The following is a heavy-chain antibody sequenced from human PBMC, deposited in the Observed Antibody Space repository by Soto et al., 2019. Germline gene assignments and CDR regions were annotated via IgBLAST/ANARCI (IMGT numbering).Heavy chain of an antibody. V-gene: IGHV3-21*01. Sequence: GGSLRLSCAASGFTFSSYSMNWVRQAPGKGLEWVSSISSSSSYIYYADSVKGRFTISRDNAKNSLYLQMNSLRAEDTAVYYCVLGYCISTSCYDYYGMDVWGQGTTVTVSS. CDR1: GFTFSSYS. J-gene: IGHJ6*02. CDR3: VLGYCISTSCYDYYGMDV. D-gene: IGHD2-2*01. CDR2: ISSSSSYI.